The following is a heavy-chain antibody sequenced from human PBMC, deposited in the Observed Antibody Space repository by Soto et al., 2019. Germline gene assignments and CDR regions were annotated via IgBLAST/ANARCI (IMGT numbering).Heavy chain of an antibody. CDR3: ARDYSNPCNSPPDRLDF. CDR1: GDSVSSNNAA. Sequence: PSQTLSLTCAISGDSVSSNNAAWNWIRPSPSRGLEWLGRTYYKSKWYNDYAISVKSRITFNPDTSKNQFSLQLNSVTPEDTAVYYCARDYSNPCNSPPDRLDFWGQRSTVPGSS. V-gene: IGHV6-1*01. CDR2: TYYKSKWYN. D-gene: IGHD6-13*01. J-gene: IGHJ6*02.